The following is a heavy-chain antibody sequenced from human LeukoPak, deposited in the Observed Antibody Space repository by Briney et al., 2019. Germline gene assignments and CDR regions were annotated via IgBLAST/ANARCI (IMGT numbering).Heavy chain of an antibody. J-gene: IGHJ4*02. CDR3: PRDFLFGGKAHDPKGIDS. Sequence: PMASVKVSCKASGYTFVNYGFRWVRQAPGQGLEGMGWINTYTGNTNYSQNFQGRVTMTTTAPTTTSYLELRSLRSNDTAVYYWPRDFLFGGKAHDPKGIDSWGQGTLVTVSS. CDR2: INTYTGNT. CDR1: GYTFVNYG. V-gene: IGHV1-18*01. D-gene: IGHD4-23*01.